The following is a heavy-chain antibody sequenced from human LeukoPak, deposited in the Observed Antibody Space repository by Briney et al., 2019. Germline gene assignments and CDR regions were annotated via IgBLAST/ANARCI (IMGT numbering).Heavy chain of an antibody. Sequence: SVKVSCKASGGTFSSYAISWVRQAPGQGLEWMGGIIPIFGTANYAQKFQGRVTITADESTSTAYMELSSLRSEDTAVYYCAKGSTPRIAVAGSHYDYWGQGTLVTVSS. CDR1: GGTFSSYA. CDR2: IIPIFGTA. J-gene: IGHJ4*02. D-gene: IGHD6-19*01. CDR3: AKGSTPRIAVAGSHYDY. V-gene: IGHV1-69*13.